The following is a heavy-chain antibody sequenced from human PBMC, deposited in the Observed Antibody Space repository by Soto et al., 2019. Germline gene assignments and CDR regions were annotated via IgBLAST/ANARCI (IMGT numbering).Heavy chain of an antibody. D-gene: IGHD2-15*01. CDR1: GFSLSTSGVG. CDR2: IYWDDDK. J-gene: IGHJ4*02. CDR3: AHRPSYCSGGSCYSGFDY. V-gene: IGHV2-5*02. Sequence: QITLKESGPTLVKPTQTLTLTCTFSGFSLSTSGVGVGWIRQPPGKALEWLALIYWDDDKRYSPSLKSRLTITKNTSKNQVVLTMTNMDPVNTATYYCAHRPSYCSGGSCYSGFDYWGQGSLVTVSS.